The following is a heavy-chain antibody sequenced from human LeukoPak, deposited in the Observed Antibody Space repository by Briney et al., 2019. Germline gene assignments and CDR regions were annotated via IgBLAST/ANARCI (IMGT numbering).Heavy chain of an antibody. CDR2: LYSRGST. D-gene: IGHD2-15*01. J-gene: IGHJ4*02. Sequence: GGSLRLSCAASGFTVSTNYMSWVRQAPEKGLEWVSILYSRGSTYYAHSVKGRFTISRDDSKNTLYLQMNSLRAEGTAVYYCASGGMGARKFYSDPFHYWGQGTLVTVSS. CDR1: GFTVSTNY. V-gene: IGHV3-53*01. CDR3: ASGGMGARKFYSDPFHY.